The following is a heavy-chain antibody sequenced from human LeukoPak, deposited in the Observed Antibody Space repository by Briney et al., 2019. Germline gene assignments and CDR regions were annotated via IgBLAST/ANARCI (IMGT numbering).Heavy chain of an antibody. J-gene: IGHJ6*03. CDR2: IIPIFGTA. CDR3: ASGLYSSSWTGTYGAYYYYYMDV. D-gene: IGHD6-13*01. V-gene: IGHV1-69*13. Sequence: GASVKVSCKASGGTFSSYTISWVRQAPGQGLEWMGGIIPIFGTASYAQKFQGRVTITADESTSTAYMELSSLRSEDTAVYYCASGLYSSSWTGTYGAYYYYYMDVWGKGTTVTVSS. CDR1: GGTFSSYT.